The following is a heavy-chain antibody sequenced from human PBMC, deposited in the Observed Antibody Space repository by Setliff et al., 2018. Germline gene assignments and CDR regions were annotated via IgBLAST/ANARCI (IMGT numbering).Heavy chain of an antibody. J-gene: IGHJ6*02. Sequence: GASVKVSCKASGYTFTGYYMHWVRQAPGQGLEWMGWINPNSGGTNYAQKFQGRVTMTRDTSISTAYMELSRLRSDDTAVYYCAREIRVVVPAAPRYYCMDVWGQGTTVTVSS. CDR3: AREIRVVVPAAPRYYCMDV. CDR2: INPNSGGT. V-gene: IGHV1-2*02. CDR1: GYTFTGYY. D-gene: IGHD2-2*01.